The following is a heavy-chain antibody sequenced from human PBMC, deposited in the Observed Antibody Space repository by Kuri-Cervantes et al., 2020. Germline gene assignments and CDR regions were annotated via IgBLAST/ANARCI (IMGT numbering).Heavy chain of an antibody. V-gene: IGHV4-34*01. CDR2: INHSGST. CDR1: GGSFSGYY. CDR3: ARVSKILGNQH. Sequence: GSLRLSCAVYGGSFSGYYWSWIRQPPGKGLEWIGEINHSGSTSYNPSLKSRVIISVDTSKNQFSLKLSSVTAADTAVYYCARVSKILGNQHWGQGTLVTVSS. D-gene: IGHD3-3*01. J-gene: IGHJ1*01.